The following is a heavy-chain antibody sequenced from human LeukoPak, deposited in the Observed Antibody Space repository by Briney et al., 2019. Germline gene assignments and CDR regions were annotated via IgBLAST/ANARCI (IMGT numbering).Heavy chain of an antibody. CDR1: GYTFTSYG. V-gene: IGHV1-18*01. CDR3: ARVSRVYSSSWYDSNYFDY. J-gene: IGHJ4*02. D-gene: IGHD6-13*01. Sequence: ASVKVSCKASGYTFTSYGISWVRQAPGQGLEWMGWISAYNGNTNYAQKLQGRVTMTTDTSTSTAYMELRSLRSDDTAVYYCARVSRVYSSSWYDSNYFDYWGQGTLVTVSS. CDR2: ISAYNGNT.